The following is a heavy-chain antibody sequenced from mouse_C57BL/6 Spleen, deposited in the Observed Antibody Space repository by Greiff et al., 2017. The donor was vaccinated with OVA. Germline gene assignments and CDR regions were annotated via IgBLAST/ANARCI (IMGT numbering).Heavy chain of an antibody. CDR2: IRNKANGYTT. V-gene: IGHV7-3*01. D-gene: IGHD2-1*01. CDR1: GFTFTDYY. Sequence: DVHLVESGGGLVQPGGSLSLSCAASGFTFTDYYMSWVRQPPGKALEWLGFIRNKANGYTTEYSASVKGRFTISRDNSQSILYLQMNALRAEDSATDYSARYDGKYVWYFDVWGTGTTVTVSS. CDR3: ARYDGKYVWYFDV. J-gene: IGHJ1*03.